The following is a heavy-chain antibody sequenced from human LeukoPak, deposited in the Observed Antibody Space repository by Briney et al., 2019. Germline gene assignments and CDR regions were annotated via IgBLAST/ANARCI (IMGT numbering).Heavy chain of an antibody. J-gene: IGHJ4*02. CDR1: GFIFSTYA. CDR3: ARVIRAAPGKGYFDY. D-gene: IGHD6-13*01. CDR2: ISGSGGST. Sequence: GGSLRLSCAASGFIFSTYARSWVRQAPGKGLEWASSISGSGGSTYHADSVKGRFTISRDSSKNTLYLQMNSLRAEDTAIYYCARVIRAAPGKGYFDYWGQGTLVTVSS. V-gene: IGHV3-23*01.